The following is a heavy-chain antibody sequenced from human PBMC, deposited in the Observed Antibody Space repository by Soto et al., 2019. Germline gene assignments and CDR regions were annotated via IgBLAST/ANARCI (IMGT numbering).Heavy chain of an antibody. D-gene: IGHD3-10*01. V-gene: IGHV1-24*01. CDR1: GYTLTELS. CDR2: SDPEDGET. J-gene: IGHJ4*02. Sequence: ASVKVSWKVAGYTLTELSMHWVRQAPGKGLEWMGGSDPEDGETIYAQKFQGRVTMTEDTSTDTAYMELSSLRSEDTAVYYCATTPPHRITMVRGVAPFDYWGQGTLVTVSS. CDR3: ATTPPHRITMVRGVAPFDY.